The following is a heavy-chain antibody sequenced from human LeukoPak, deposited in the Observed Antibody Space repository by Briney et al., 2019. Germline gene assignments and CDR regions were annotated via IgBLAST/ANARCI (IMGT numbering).Heavy chain of an antibody. J-gene: IGHJ6*02. CDR3: ARVRAGDYYYYGMDV. CDR2: ISTTGTTV. D-gene: IGHD3-16*01. V-gene: IGHV3-48*03. Sequence: PGGSLRLSCAASGFTFSTYDMNWVRQAPGKGLEWVSHISTTGTTVYYADAVKGRFTISRDNAKNSLDLQMNSLRAEDTAAYYCARVRAGDYYYYGMDVWGQGTTVTVSS. CDR1: GFTFSTYD.